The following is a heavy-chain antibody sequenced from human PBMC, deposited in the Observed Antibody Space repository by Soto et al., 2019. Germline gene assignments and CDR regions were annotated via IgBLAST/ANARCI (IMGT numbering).Heavy chain of an antibody. CDR1: GFTFSDYT. J-gene: IGHJ4*02. Sequence: PGGSLRLSCAASGFTFSDYTMNWVRQAPGKGLEWVSSISSISDYIYYADAVKGRFTISRDNAKNSLYLQMNSLRAEDTAVYYCARAAVVTAIHLDYWGQGTLVTVSS. D-gene: IGHD2-21*02. V-gene: IGHV3-21*01. CDR2: ISSISDYI. CDR3: ARAAVVTAIHLDY.